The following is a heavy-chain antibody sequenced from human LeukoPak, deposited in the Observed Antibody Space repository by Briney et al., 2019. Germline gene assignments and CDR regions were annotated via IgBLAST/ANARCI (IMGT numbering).Heavy chain of an antibody. D-gene: IGHD3-3*01. CDR1: GFTFSSYA. J-gene: IGHJ1*01. CDR2: ISNGGGST. V-gene: IGHV3-64*01. Sequence: QSGGSLRLSCAASGFTFSSYAMHWVRQAPGKGLEYVSAISNGGGSTHYANSVKGRVSISRDNSKNTRYVQIVSLRAEDMAVSYCARPYYDIWSAYVYWGQGTLVTVSS. CDR3: ARPYYDIWSAYVY.